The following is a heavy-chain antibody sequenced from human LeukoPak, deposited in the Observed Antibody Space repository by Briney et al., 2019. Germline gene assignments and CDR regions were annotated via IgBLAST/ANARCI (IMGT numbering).Heavy chain of an antibody. CDR3: ARAPPMGATYFDY. CDR2: IYTSGST. V-gene: IGHV4-61*02. J-gene: IGHJ4*02. D-gene: IGHD1-26*01. CDR1: GGSISSGSYY. Sequence: PSETLSLTCTVSGGSISSGSYYWSWIRQPAGKGLEWIGRIYTSGSTNYNPSLKSRVTISVDTSKNQFSLKLSSVTAADTAVYYCARAPPMGATYFDYWGQGTLVTVSS.